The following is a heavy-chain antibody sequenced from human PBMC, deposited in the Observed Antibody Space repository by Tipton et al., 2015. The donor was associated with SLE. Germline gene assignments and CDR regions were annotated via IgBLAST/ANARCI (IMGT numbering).Heavy chain of an antibody. D-gene: IGHD6-6*01. CDR2: IYTYGST. CDR1: GGSISSGAYY. V-gene: IGHV4-61*02. CDR3: AREVEYASSSGGYFYYYMDV. Sequence: GLVKPSQTLSLTCTVSGGSISSGAYYWSWIRQPAGKGLEWIGRIYTYGSTNYNPSLKSRVSLSLGTSNNQFSLSLRFVTAADTAVYYCAREVEYASSSGGYFYYYMDVWGKGTTVTVS. J-gene: IGHJ6*03.